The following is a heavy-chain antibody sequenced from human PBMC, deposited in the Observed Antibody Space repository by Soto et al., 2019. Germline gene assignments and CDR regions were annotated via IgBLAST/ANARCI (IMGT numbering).Heavy chain of an antibody. D-gene: IGHD6-6*01. CDR2: IIPIFGTA. CDR3: ARDLGKYSSSSSFDY. J-gene: IGHJ4*02. Sequence: SVKVSCKASGGTFSSYAISWVRQAPGQGLEWVGGIIPIFGTANYAQKFQGRVTITADESTSTAYMELSSLRSEDTAVYYCARDLGKYSSSSSFDYWGQGTLVTVSS. V-gene: IGHV1-69*13. CDR1: GGTFSSYA.